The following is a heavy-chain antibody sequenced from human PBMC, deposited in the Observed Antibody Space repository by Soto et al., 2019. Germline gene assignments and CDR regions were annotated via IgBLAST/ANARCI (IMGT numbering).Heavy chain of an antibody. Sequence: PSETLSLTCDVSRGSISSSDCWSWARQPPGKGLEWIGEIYHSGSTNYNPSLKSRVTISVDKSKNYFSLKLTSVTAADTAVYYCAKCPDAFDIWGQGTMVTVSS. V-gene: IGHV4-4*02. J-gene: IGHJ3*02. CDR1: RGSISSSDC. CDR2: IYHSGST. CDR3: AKCPDAFDI.